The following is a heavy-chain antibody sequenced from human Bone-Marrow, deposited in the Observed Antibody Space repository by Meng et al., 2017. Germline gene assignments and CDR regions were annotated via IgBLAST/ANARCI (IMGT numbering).Heavy chain of an antibody. CDR2: IIPIFGTA. J-gene: IGHJ5*02. V-gene: IGHV1-69*01. CDR3: ARDNLKDWFDP. Sequence: HVARVWSGAEVKKPGFTGKVACKASGGTFSSNAISWVRQAPGQGLEWMGGIIPIFGTANYAQKFQGRVTITADESTSTAYMELSSLRSEDTAVYYCARDNLKDWFDPWGQGTLVTVSS. CDR1: GGTFSSNA.